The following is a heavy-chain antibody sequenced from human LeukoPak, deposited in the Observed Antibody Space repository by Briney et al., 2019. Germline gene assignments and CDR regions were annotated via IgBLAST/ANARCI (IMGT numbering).Heavy chain of an antibody. J-gene: IGHJ4*02. CDR2: ISDSGDAT. D-gene: IGHD1-26*01. Sequence: GGSLRLSCAASGFTFSSYAMSWVRQAPGKGLERVSAISDSGDATYYADSVKGRFTISRDNSKNTLYLQLNSLRPEDTAVYYCARDSPKVRAPMTFFYYFDYWGQGTLVTVSS. V-gene: IGHV3-23*01. CDR3: ARDSPKVRAPMTFFYYFDY. CDR1: GFTFSSYA.